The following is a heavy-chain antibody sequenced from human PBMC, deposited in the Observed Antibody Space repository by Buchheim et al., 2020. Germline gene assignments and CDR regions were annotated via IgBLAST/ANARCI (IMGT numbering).Heavy chain of an antibody. D-gene: IGHD3-9*01. CDR1: GYTFTGYY. J-gene: IGHJ1*01. V-gene: IGHV1-2*06. Sequence: QVQLVQSGAEVKKPAASVKVSCKASGYTFTGYYMHWVRQAPGQGLEWMGRINPNSGGTNYAQKFQGRVTMTRDTSISTAYMELSRLRSDDTAMYYCARGGHILIGYYRGPSAEYFQHWGQGTL. CDR2: INPNSGGT. CDR3: ARGGHILIGYYRGPSAEYFQH.